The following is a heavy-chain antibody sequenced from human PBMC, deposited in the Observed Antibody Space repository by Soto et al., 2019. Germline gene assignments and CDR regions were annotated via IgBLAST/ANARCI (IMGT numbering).Heavy chain of an antibody. Sequence: PGGSLRLSCAASGFSFTNYGMHWVRQAPGKGLEWVAVISYDGNSQHYADSVKGRFTISRDTSNNTLYLQMNSLRAEDTAVYYCAKVFPGYDFWSGSLLFDYWGQGTLVTVSS. CDR1: GFSFTNYG. CDR2: ISYDGNSQ. J-gene: IGHJ4*02. V-gene: IGHV3-30*18. CDR3: AKVFPGYDFWSGSLLFDY. D-gene: IGHD3-3*01.